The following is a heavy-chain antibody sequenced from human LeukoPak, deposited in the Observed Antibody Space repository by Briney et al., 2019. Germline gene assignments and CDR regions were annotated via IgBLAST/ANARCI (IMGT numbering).Heavy chain of an antibody. CDR3: ARGGYCSSTSCYAYLDY. CDR2: ISAYNGNT. CDR1: GYTFTSYG. Sequence: ASVKVSCKASGYTFTSYGISWVRQAPGQGLEWMGWISAYNGNTNYAQKLQGRVTMTTDTSTSTAYMELRSLRSDDTAVYYCARGGYCSSTSCYAYLDYWGQGTLVTVSS. V-gene: IGHV1-18*04. D-gene: IGHD2-2*03. J-gene: IGHJ4*02.